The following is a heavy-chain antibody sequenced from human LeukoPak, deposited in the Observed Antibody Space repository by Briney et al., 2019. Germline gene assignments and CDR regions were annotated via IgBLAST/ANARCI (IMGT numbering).Heavy chain of an antibody. CDR2: ISSSSSYI. Sequence: PGGSLRLSCAASGFTFSSYWMHWVRQAPGKGLEWVSSISSSSSYIYYADSVKGRFTISRDNAKNSLYLQMNSLRAEDTAVYYCVRGAAPYGSGSYWGPYYYHMDVWGKGTTVTISS. J-gene: IGHJ6*03. CDR1: GFTFSSYW. CDR3: VRGAAPYGSGSYWGPYYYHMDV. V-gene: IGHV3-21*01. D-gene: IGHD3-10*01.